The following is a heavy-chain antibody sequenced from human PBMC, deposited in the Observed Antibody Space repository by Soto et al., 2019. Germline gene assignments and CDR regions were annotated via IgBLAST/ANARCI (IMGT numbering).Heavy chain of an antibody. J-gene: IGHJ4*02. CDR3: ARGQEGVVATH. Sequence: QVQLQQWGAGLLKPSETLSLNCAVKGGSLSGYYWSWIRQPPGKGLEWIGEIKDGGRTNYSPSLKSRATISSDTSNNQFSLRLYSVTAADPGVYYCARGQEGVVATHWDQGTLVTVSS. CDR1: GGSLSGYY. V-gene: IGHV4-34*01. D-gene: IGHD5-12*01. CDR2: IKDGGRT.